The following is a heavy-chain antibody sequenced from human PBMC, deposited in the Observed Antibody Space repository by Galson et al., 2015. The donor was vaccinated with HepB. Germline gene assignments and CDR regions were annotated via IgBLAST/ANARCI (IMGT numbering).Heavy chain of an antibody. D-gene: IGHD2-2*01. J-gene: IGHJ6*02. CDR3: ARVEAQLLFLKGRYYYHGMDV. Sequence: SLRLSCAASGFIFSSYAMHWVRQAPGKGLEWVAVVSYDASNEYYADSVKGRFTISRDNSKNTVYLQMNSRRPEDTAVYYCARVEAQLLFLKGRYYYHGMDVWGQGTTVTVSS. CDR1: GFIFSSYA. V-gene: IGHV3-30*04. CDR2: VSYDASNE.